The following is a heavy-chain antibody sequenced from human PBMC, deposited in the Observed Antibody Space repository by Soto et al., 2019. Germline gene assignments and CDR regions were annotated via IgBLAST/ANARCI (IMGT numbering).Heavy chain of an antibody. CDR3: AWMIGVPVLSFAS. J-gene: IGHJ5*01. CDR2: IFYSRST. CDR1: GGSISSYY. V-gene: IGHV4-59*01. D-gene: IGHD3-10*02. Sequence: QVQLQESGPGLVKPSETLSLTCTVSGGSISSYYWSWIRQPPGKGLEWIGFIFYSRSTSYNPSLKSRLPISLDTSDYRSSLTLTSVTAADTAVYYCAWMIGVPVLSFASRGQGTLVAVSS.